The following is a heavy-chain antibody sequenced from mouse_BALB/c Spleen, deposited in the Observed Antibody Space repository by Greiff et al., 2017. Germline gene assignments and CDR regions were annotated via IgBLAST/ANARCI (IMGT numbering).Heavy chain of an antibody. CDR2: IWSGGST. CDR3: ASLYYGNYEYAMDY. V-gene: IGHV2-2*02. D-gene: IGHD2-1*01. CDR1: GFSLTSYG. Sequence: QVQLKESGPGLVAPSQSLSITCTVSGFSLTSYGVHWVRQSPGKGLEWLGVIWSGGSTDYNAAFISRLSISKDNSKSQVFFKMNSLQANDTAIYYCASLYYGNYEYAMDYWGQGTSVTVSS. J-gene: IGHJ4*01.